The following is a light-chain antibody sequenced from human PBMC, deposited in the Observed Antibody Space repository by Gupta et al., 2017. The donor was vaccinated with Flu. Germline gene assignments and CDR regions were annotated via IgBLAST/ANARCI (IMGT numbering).Light chain of an antibody. CDR1: QSISKW. Sequence: TLPWRGSQSISKWLAWFLQKPGKAPQLLIYKASNLEEGVPSRFSGRGSGTEFTLTISSLQPDDFATYYCQQYNSYSWTFGQGTKVEIK. V-gene: IGKV1-5*03. J-gene: IGKJ1*01. CDR3: QQYNSYSWT. CDR2: KAS.